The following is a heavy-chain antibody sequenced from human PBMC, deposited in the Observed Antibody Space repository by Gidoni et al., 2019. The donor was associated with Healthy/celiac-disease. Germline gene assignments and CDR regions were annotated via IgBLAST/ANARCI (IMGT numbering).Heavy chain of an antibody. Sequence: QVQLVESGGGVVQPGRSLSISCAASGFTFSSYGMHWVRQAPGKGLEWVAVIWYDGSNKYYADSGKGRFTIARDNSKNTLYLQMNSLRAEDTAVYYCARERDGMDVWGQGTTVTVSS. J-gene: IGHJ6*02. CDR2: IWYDGSNK. V-gene: IGHV3-33*01. CDR1: GFTFSSYG. CDR3: ARERDGMDV.